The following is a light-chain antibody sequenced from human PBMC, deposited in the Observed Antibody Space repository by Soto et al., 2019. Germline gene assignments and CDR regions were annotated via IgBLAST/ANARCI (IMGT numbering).Light chain of an antibody. CDR3: LQNQNYPRT. CDR2: GAS. J-gene: IGKJ1*01. V-gene: IGKV1-6*01. CDR1: QGISDD. Sequence: AIQMTQSPSSLYASVGDRVTITCRASQGISDDVGWYQQTPGKAPKLLIYGASRLQSGVPSRFSGSGSGAAFTLTITSLRPEDSAAYYCLQNQNYPRTFGQGTKVEI.